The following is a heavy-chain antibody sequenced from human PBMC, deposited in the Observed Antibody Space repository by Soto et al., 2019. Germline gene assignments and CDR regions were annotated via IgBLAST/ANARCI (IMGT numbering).Heavy chain of an antibody. CDR1: GSTFSNDW. V-gene: IGHV3-74*01. CDR2: INSDGSST. J-gene: IGHJ6*02. CDR3: ARDRSYSLDV. Sequence: GGSLRLSCAVSGSTFSNDWMHWVRQAPGKGLVWVSHINSDGSSTNYADFAKGRFTIARDNAKNTVYLQMNSLRAEDTAVYYCARDRSYSLDVWGQGTTVTVSS.